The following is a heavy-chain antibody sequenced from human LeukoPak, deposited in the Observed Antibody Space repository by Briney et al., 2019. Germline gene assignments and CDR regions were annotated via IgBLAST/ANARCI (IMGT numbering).Heavy chain of an antibody. CDR1: GFTFSNYA. CDR3: AKSDGSSRRDAFDI. CDR2: ITDSGGGT. J-gene: IGHJ3*02. V-gene: IGHV3-23*01. Sequence: GGSLRLSCAASGFTFSNYAMNWVRQAPGKGLEWVSVITDSGGGTYYADSVKGRFTISRDNSKNTLYLQMNSLRAEDTAVYYCAKSDGSSRRDAFDIWGQGTMVTVSS. D-gene: IGHD3-10*01.